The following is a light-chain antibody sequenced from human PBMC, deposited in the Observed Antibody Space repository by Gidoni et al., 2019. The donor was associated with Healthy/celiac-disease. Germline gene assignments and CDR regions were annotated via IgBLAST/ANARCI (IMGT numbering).Light chain of an antibody. CDR2: DAS. V-gene: IGKV3-11*01. CDR3: QQRSNWSWT. CDR1: QSVSSY. J-gene: IGKJ1*01. Sequence: EIVLTQSPATLSLSPGERATLSCRASQSVSSYLDWYQQKPGQAPKRLIYDASNRATGIPARFRGSGSGTDFTLTISSLEPVDFAVFYCQQRSNWSWTFXQXTKVEIK.